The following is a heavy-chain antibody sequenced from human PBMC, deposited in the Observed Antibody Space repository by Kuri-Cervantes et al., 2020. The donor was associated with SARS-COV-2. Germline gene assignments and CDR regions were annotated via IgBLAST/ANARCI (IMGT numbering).Heavy chain of an antibody. V-gene: IGHV3-74*01. CDR3: VRDGDHWNFDY. CDR2: INPDGSYT. Sequence: GESLTLSCAASGFTFSGHWIHWVRQAPGKGLVWVSRINPDGSYTNNADSVTGRFTLSRDNAKNMLFLQMNSLRAEDTAVYYCVRDGDHWNFDYWGQGTLVTVSS. J-gene: IGHJ4*02. CDR1: GFTFSGHW. D-gene: IGHD1-1*01.